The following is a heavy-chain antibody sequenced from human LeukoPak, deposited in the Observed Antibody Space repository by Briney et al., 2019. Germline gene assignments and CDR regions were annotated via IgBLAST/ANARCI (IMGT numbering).Heavy chain of an antibody. J-gene: IGHJ4*02. CDR3: ARHFENYEAL. Sequence: PGGSLRPSCEPSGVSPSSYWMHWGRHVPGEGLEWVSRIYGVVTSTSYAASVKGRFTISRENAKNTLLLQMNSLRAEDTAVYYCARHFENYEALWGWGTAATISA. V-gene: IGHV3-74*01. CDR1: GVSPSSYW. D-gene: IGHD3-22*01. CDR2: IYGVVTST.